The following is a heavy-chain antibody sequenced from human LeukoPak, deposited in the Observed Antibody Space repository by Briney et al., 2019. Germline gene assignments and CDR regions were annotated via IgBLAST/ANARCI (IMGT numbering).Heavy chain of an antibody. Sequence: GGSLRLSCAASGFTFSDYYMSWIRQAPGKGLEWVSYISSSGNTIYYADSVRGRFTISRDDAKNSLYLQMNSLRAEDSAVYYCARALWGYNLIDYYYYYMDVWGKGTTVTVSS. CDR1: GFTFSDYY. D-gene: IGHD5-24*01. CDR3: ARALWGYNLIDYYYYYMDV. V-gene: IGHV3-11*04. J-gene: IGHJ6*03. CDR2: ISSSGNTI.